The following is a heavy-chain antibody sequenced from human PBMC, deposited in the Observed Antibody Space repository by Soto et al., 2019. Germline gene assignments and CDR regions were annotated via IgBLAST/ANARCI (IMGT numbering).Heavy chain of an antibody. CDR3: ARGPSEFIVVGHYYGMDV. D-gene: IGHD2-21*01. V-gene: IGHV4-34*01. CDR2: INHSGST. J-gene: IGHJ6*02. CDR1: GGSFRGYY. Sequence: ETLSLTCAVYGGSFRGYYWTWIRQAPGKGLEWIGEINHSGSTNYNPSLKSRVTISLDTSKNQFSLKLSSVTAADTAMYFCARGPSEFIVVGHYYGMDVWGQGTTVTVSS.